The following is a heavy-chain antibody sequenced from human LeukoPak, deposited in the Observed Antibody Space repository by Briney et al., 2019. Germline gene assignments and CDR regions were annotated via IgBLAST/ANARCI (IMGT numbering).Heavy chain of an antibody. CDR3: ARHLEGAIEMTTGYSYYHYMDV. CDR2: IYPGDSDT. D-gene: IGHD1-1*01. CDR1: GYNFPTYW. V-gene: IGHV5-51*01. Sequence: GESLKISCKGSGYNFPTYWIGWVRQMPGKGLEWMGVIYPGDSDTKYSPSFQGQVTISADESINTAYLQWNSLKASDAAIYYCARHLEGAIEMTTGYSYYHYMDVWGEGTAVTVSS. J-gene: IGHJ6*03.